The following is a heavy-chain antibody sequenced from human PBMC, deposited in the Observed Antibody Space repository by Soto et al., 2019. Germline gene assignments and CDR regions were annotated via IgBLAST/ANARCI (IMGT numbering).Heavy chain of an antibody. V-gene: IGHV1-69*01. CDR2: IIPIFGTA. D-gene: IGHD3-22*01. J-gene: IGHJ4*02. Sequence: QEQLVQSGAEVKKPGSSVKVSCKASGGIFSSYAISWVRQAPGQGLEWMGGIIPIFGTANYAQKFQGRVTITADESTNTAYMDLSSLKSEDTVIEYLARGGSGYAWFKKFWGQGTLGTVSS. CDR1: GGIFSSYA. CDR3: ARGGSGYAWFKKF.